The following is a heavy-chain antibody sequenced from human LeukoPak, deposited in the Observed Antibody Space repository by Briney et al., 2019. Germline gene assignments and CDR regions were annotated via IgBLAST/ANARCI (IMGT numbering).Heavy chain of an antibody. CDR2: MNPHGDYT. D-gene: IGHD3-9*01. J-gene: IGHJ3*01. CDR3: ARGLRDGLTGNDALDV. V-gene: IGHV1-8*02. CDR1: GYTFTNYD. Sequence: ASVKVSCKASGYTFTNYDVNWVRQAAGQGLEWMGWMNPHGDYTGYSQKFQDRVTMTSDSSTTTAFMELSSLTSEDTALYYCARGLRDGLTGNDALDVWGLGTMVIVTS.